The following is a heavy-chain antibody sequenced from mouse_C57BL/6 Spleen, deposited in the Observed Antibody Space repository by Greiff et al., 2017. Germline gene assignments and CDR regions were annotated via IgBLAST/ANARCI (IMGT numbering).Heavy chain of an antibody. Sequence: QVQLQQPGAELVKPGASVKMSCKASGYTFTSYWITWVKQRPGQGLEWIGDIYPGSGSTNYNEKFKSKATLTVDTSSSTAYMQLSSLTSEDSAVYYCARGDYDYDGYYFDDWGQGTTLTVSS. CDR3: ARGDYDYDGYYFDD. D-gene: IGHD2-4*01. CDR2: IYPGSGST. V-gene: IGHV1-55*01. CDR1: GYTFTSYW. J-gene: IGHJ2*01.